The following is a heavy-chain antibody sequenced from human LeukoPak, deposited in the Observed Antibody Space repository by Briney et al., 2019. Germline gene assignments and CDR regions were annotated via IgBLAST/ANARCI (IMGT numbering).Heavy chain of an antibody. Sequence: GGSLRLSCAASGFTFSSYAMSWVRQAPGKGLEWVSAISGSGGSTYYADSVKGRFTISRDNSKNTLYLQMNSLRAEDTAVYYCAKVSRVDDSSGDGPLDYWGQGTLVTVSS. J-gene: IGHJ4*02. V-gene: IGHV3-23*01. D-gene: IGHD3-22*01. CDR3: AKVSRVDDSSGDGPLDY. CDR2: ISGSGGST. CDR1: GFTFSSYA.